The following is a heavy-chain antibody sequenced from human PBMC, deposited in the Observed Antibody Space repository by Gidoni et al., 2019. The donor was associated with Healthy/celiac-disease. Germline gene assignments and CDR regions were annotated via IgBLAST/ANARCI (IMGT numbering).Heavy chain of an antibody. CDR3: ARAYYDFWSGYYTGYRGAEFDP. D-gene: IGHD3-3*01. CDR1: GYTVTSYG. Sequence: QVQLVQSGAEVKKPGASVKVSCKASGYTVTSYGSSCVRQAPGQGLEWMGWISAYNGNTNSAQKLQGRVTMTTDTSTSTAYMELRSLRSDDTAVYYCARAYYDFWSGYYTGYRGAEFDPWGQGTLVTVSS. J-gene: IGHJ5*02. CDR2: ISAYNGNT. V-gene: IGHV1-18*01.